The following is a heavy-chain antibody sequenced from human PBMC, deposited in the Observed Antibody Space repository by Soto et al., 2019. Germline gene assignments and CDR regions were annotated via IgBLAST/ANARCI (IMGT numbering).Heavy chain of an antibody. Sequence: QVQLVESGGGVVQPGRSLRLSCAASGFTFSSYGMHWVRQAPGKGLEWVAVISYDGSNKYYADSVKGRFTIYRDNPKNTLCLEMNSLRAEDPAVYYCAKVLWAGSSWYATYDAFDIWGQGTMVTVSS. CDR1: GFTFSSYG. CDR2: ISYDGSNK. J-gene: IGHJ3*02. D-gene: IGHD6-13*01. CDR3: AKVLWAGSSWYATYDAFDI. V-gene: IGHV3-30*18.